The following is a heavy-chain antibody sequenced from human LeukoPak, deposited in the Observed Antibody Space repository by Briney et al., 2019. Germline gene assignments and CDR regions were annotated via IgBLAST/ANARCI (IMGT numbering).Heavy chain of an antibody. Sequence: SETLSLTCDVSGGTITQTNYWPWVRQPRGKGLEWIGEVNLQGGTNYNPSLLRRVAISVDTSANHVSLQMTSVTAANTAVYYCAREGGSYRPLDYSGQGTLVTVSS. CDR2: VNLQGGT. CDR3: AREGGSYRPLDY. J-gene: IGHJ4*02. D-gene: IGHD3-16*02. V-gene: IGHV4-4*02. CDR1: GGTITQTNY.